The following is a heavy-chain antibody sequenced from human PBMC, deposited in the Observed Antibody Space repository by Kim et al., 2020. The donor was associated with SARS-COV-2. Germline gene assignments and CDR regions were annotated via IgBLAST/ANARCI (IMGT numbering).Heavy chain of an antibody. CDR1: GFTFSSYG. J-gene: IGHJ4*02. Sequence: GGSLRLSCAAPGFTFSSYGMHWVRQAPGKGLEWVAVIWYDGSNKYYADSVKGRFTISRDNSKNTLYLQMNSLRAEDTAVYYCARGAAAAEFDYWGQGTLVTVSS. V-gene: IGHV3-33*01. CDR3: ARGAAAAEFDY. CDR2: IWYDGSNK. D-gene: IGHD6-13*01.